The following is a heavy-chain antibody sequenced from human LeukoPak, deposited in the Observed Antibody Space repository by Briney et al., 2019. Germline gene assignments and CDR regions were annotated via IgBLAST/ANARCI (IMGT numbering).Heavy chain of an antibody. D-gene: IGHD2-2*01. CDR1: GYSISSGYY. Sequence: KASETLSLTCTVSGYSISSGYYWGWIRQPPGKGLEWIGSIYHSGSTYYNPSLKSRVTISVDTSKNQFSLKLSSVTAADTAVYYCARDVDCSSTSCHEKDYYYYYMDVWGKGTTVTVSS. J-gene: IGHJ6*03. CDR3: ARDVDCSSTSCHEKDYYYYYMDV. V-gene: IGHV4-38-2*02. CDR2: IYHSGST.